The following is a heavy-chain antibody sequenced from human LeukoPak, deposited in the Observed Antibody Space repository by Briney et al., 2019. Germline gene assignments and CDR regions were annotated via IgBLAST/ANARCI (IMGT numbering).Heavy chain of an antibody. CDR2: ISSNGGST. V-gene: IGHV3-64*04. D-gene: IGHD1-26*01. J-gene: IGHJ4*02. CDR3: AKVQWEPPDH. Sequence: GGSLRLSCSASGFTFSSYAMHWVRQAPGKGLEYVSAISSNGGSTYYADSVKGRFPVSRDNAKNLLYLQMNSLRVEDTAVYYCAKVQWEPPDHWGQGTLVTVSS. CDR1: GFTFSSYA.